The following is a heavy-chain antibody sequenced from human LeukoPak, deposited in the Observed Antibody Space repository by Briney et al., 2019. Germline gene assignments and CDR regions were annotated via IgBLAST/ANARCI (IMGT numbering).Heavy chain of an antibody. CDR3: ARVKSYYHDSSGYYPYYFDY. CDR1: GGSFSGYY. CDR2: INHSGST. J-gene: IGHJ4*02. D-gene: IGHD3-22*01. V-gene: IGHV4-34*01. Sequence: ASETLSLTCAVYGGSFSGYYWSWIRQPPGKGLEWIGEINHSGSTNYNPALKSRVTISVDTSKNQFSLKLSSVTAADTAVYYCARVKSYYHDSSGYYPYYFDYWGQGTLVTVSS.